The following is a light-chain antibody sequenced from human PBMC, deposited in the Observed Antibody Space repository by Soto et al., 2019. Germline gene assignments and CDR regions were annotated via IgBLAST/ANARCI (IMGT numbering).Light chain of an antibody. Sequence: QSVLTQPPSASGTPGQRVTISCSGSSSKIGSTIVNWYQQLPGTAPKLLIYNNSQRPSGGPDRFSGSKSGTSASPAISGLQSDDEGDYYCAAWDDSLNGEVFGGGTKLTVL. CDR1: SSKIGSTI. CDR3: AAWDDSLNGEV. CDR2: NNS. J-gene: IGLJ2*01. V-gene: IGLV1-44*01.